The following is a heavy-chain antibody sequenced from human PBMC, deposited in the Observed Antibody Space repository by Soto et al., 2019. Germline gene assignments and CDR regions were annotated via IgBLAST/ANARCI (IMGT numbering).Heavy chain of an antibody. J-gene: IGHJ5*02. CDR1: GYSLTVYY. Sequence: SLKGACKGSGYSLTVYYIHWVRQAPGQGLEWMGWINPNSGGTNYAQKFQGWVTMTRDTSISTAYMELRRLRSDDTAVYYCSRGVSAAYSGSSRFDHCGERTLVTVPS. CDR2: INPNSGGT. CDR3: SRGVSAAYSGSSRFDH. V-gene: IGHV1-2*04. D-gene: IGHD6-6*01.